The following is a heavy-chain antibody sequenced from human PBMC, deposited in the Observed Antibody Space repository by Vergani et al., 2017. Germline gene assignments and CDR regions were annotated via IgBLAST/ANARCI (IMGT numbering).Heavy chain of an antibody. CDR2: ISGSGVSA. CDR3: AQCANSVPRLPVY. Sequence: EVQLLESGGNLIQPGGSLRLSCGASGFTFSSYAMTWVRLAPGKGLQWVSGISGSGVSAYYTDSVKGRFTISRDNSKNMLFLQMNNLRTEDTAIYYCAQCANSVPRLPVYWGQGALVAVSS. J-gene: IGHJ4*02. CDR1: GFTFSSYA. D-gene: IGHD5/OR15-5a*01. V-gene: IGHV3-23*01.